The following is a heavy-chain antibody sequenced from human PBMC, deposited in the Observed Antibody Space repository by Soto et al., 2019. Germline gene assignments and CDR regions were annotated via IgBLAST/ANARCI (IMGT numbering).Heavy chain of an antibody. CDR3: VKGIGNDWALDY. CDR2: ISYDGSSK. Sequence: QVQLVESGGGVVQPGRSLRLSCAASGFTFSNYGMYWVRQAPGKGLEWVAFISYDGSSKFYADPMKGRHTISRDNSKNTLDRQRNSLRAEDTAVYYWVKGIGNDWALDYWGQGTLVTVSS. J-gene: IGHJ4*02. V-gene: IGHV3-30*18. D-gene: IGHD1-1*01. CDR1: GFTFSNYG.